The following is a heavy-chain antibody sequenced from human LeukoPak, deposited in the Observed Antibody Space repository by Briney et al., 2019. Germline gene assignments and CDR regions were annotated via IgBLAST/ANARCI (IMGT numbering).Heavy chain of an antibody. CDR2: INWNGGST. CDR3: ARGRRTYYYDSQAFDI. Sequence: GGSLRLSCAASGFTFDDYGMSWVRQAPGKGLEWVSGINWNGGSTGYADSVKGRFTISRDNAKNSLYLQMNSLRAEDTAVYYCARGRRTYYYDSQAFDIWGQGTMVTVSS. J-gene: IGHJ3*02. CDR1: GFTFDDYG. V-gene: IGHV3-20*04. D-gene: IGHD3-22*01.